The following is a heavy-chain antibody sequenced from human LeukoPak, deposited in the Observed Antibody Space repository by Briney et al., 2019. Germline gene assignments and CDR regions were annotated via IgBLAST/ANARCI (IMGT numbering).Heavy chain of an antibody. CDR3: ARSGLSRFDY. CDR2: ISGSGGST. CDR1: GFTFSSYG. D-gene: IGHD4/OR15-4a*01. Sequence: GGSLRLSCAASGFTFSSYGMRGVRQAPGKGREGGSAISGSGGSTYYADSVRGRFTISRDNSKNTLYLQMNSLRAEDTAVYYCARSGLSRFDYWGQGTLVTVSS. J-gene: IGHJ4*02. V-gene: IGHV3-23*01.